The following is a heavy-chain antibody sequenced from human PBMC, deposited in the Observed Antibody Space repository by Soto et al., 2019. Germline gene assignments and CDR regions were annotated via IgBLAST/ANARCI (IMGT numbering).Heavy chain of an antibody. Sequence: GGSLRLSCAASGFTGSSHYMSWFRQTPGKGLEWVSILYASDSTFYADSVEGRFTISRDNSKNTVYLQLNSLRAEDTAVYYCATTVTRLIAFDVWGQGTMVT. D-gene: IGHD4-17*01. V-gene: IGHV3-53*01. CDR3: ATTVTRLIAFDV. CDR2: LYASDST. CDR1: GFTGSSHY. J-gene: IGHJ3*01.